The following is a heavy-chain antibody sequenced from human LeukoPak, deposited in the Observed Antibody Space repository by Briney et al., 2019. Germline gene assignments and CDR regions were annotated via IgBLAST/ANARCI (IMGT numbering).Heavy chain of an antibody. J-gene: IGHJ4*02. CDR2: INPNSGGT. CDR1: GYTFTGYY. V-gene: IGHV1-2*02. CDR3: ARGSYDILTGYPLDY. Sequence: ASVKVSCKTSGYTFTGYYMHWVRQAPGQGLEWMGWINPNSGGTNYAKKFQGRVTMTRDTSTSTVYMELSSLRSEDTAIYYCARGSYDILTGYPLDYWGQGTLVTVSS. D-gene: IGHD3-9*01.